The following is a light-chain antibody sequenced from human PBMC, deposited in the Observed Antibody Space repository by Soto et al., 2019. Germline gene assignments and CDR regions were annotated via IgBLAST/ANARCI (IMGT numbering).Light chain of an antibody. Sequence: ALRMTQSPSSFSASTGDRVTITCRASQGISSYLAWYQQKPGKAPKLLIYAASTLQSGVPSRFSGSGSGTDFTLTISCLQSEDFATYYCQQYYSYPFTSGPGTKVDIK. CDR2: AAS. J-gene: IGKJ3*01. CDR3: QQYYSYPFT. CDR1: QGISSY. V-gene: IGKV1-8*01.